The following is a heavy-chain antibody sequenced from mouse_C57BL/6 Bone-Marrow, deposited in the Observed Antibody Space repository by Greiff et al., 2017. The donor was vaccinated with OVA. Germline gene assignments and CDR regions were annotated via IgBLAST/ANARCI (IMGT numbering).Heavy chain of an antibody. Sequence: QVQLQQSGAELARPGASVKLSCKASGYTFTDYYINWVKQRPGQGLEWIGKIGPGSGSTYYNEKFKGKATLTADKSSSTAYMQLSSLTSEDSAVYFCAREGSNYPFAYWGQGTLVTVSA. V-gene: IGHV1-77*01. CDR3: AREGSNYPFAY. D-gene: IGHD2-5*01. CDR2: IGPGSGST. J-gene: IGHJ3*01. CDR1: GYTFTDYY.